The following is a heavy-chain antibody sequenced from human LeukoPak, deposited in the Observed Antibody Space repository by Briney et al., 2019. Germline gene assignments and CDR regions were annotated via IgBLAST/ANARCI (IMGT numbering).Heavy chain of an antibody. Sequence: ASVKVSCKVSGSTLSKISVDWVRQPPGKGLEWMGSFGHQDGETVFAQKFQGRFNMTVDTVTDTAYMEMINLISEDTDVYYCATGAIVYDFWGQGTLVTVSS. CDR2: FGHQDGET. CDR1: GSTLSKIS. J-gene: IGHJ4*02. CDR3: ATGAIVYDF. V-gene: IGHV1-24*01. D-gene: IGHD3-9*01.